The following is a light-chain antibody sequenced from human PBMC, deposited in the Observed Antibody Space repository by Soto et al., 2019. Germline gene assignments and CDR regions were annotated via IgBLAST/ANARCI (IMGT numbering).Light chain of an antibody. CDR1: SIDVGDSDF. J-gene: IGLJ1*01. CDR2: EVS. CDR3: NSFTSSSTYV. V-gene: IGLV2-14*01. Sequence: QSALTQPRSVSGSPGQSVTISCTGTSIDVGDSDFVSWYQQHPGKAPKLMIYEVSNRPSGVSNRFSGSKSGNTASLTISGLQAEDEADYYCNSFTSSSTYVFGTGTKVTVL.